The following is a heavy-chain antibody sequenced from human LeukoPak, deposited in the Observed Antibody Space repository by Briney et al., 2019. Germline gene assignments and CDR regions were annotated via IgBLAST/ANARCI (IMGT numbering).Heavy chain of an antibody. CDR1: GGTFSSYT. CDR2: IIPILGIA. Sequence: ASVKVSCKASGGTFSSYTISWVRQAPGQGLEWMGRIIPILGIANYAQKFQGRVTITADKSTSTAYMELCSLRSEDTAVYYCAINSRGGVIIYPPDYWGQGTLVTVSS. D-gene: IGHD3-16*02. V-gene: IGHV1-69*02. CDR3: AINSRGGVIIYPPDY. J-gene: IGHJ4*02.